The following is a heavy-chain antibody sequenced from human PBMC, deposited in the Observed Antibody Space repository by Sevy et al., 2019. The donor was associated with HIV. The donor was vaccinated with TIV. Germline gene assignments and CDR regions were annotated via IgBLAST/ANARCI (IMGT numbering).Heavy chain of an antibody. J-gene: IGHJ4*02. CDR3: ARGGVVVPAAIDY. V-gene: IGHV4-34*01. CDR2: INHSGST. CDR1: GGSFSGYY. D-gene: IGHD2-2*01. Sequence: SETLSLTCAVYGGSFSGYYWSWIRQPPGKGLEWIGEINHSGSTNYNPSLKSRVTISVDTSKNQFSLKLSSVTAADTAVYYCARGGVVVPAAIDYWGQGTLVTVSS.